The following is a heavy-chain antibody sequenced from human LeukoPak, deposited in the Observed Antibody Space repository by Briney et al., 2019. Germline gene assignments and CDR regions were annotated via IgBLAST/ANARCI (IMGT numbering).Heavy chain of an antibody. CDR2: ISAGGASK. V-gene: IGHV3-23*01. J-gene: IGHJ4*02. D-gene: IGHD2-2*01. Sequence: GGSLRLSCAASGFTFSTYAMSWVRQAPGTGMEWVSGISAGGASKYYADSVKGRLTISRDNSKNTLYLQMSSLGAEDTGVYYCAKEGGPAGFYEYWDQGTLVTVSS. CDR3: AKEGGPAGFYEY. CDR1: GFTFSTYA.